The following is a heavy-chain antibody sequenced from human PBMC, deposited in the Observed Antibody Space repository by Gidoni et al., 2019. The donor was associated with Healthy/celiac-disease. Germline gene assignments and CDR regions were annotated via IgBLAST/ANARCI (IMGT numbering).Heavy chain of an antibody. V-gene: IGHV3-21*01. CDR2: ISSSSSYI. J-gene: IGHJ5*02. Sequence: EVQLVESGGGLVKPGGSLRLSCAASVFTFSSYSMNWVRQAPGKGLEWVSSISSSSSYIYYADSVKGRFTISRDNAKNSLYLQMNSLRAEDTAVYYCARMYSSSWYWFDPWGQGTLVTVSS. CDR3: ARMYSSSWYWFDP. CDR1: VFTFSSYS. D-gene: IGHD6-13*01.